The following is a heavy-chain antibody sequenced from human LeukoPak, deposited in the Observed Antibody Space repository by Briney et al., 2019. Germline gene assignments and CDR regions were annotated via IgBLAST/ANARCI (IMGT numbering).Heavy chain of an antibody. D-gene: IGHD1-26*01. J-gene: IGHJ4*02. CDR2: IYSGGST. CDR3: ASEPHGSYPPNDY. V-gene: IGHV3-53*01. CDR1: GFTFSSYA. Sequence: GGSLRLSCAASGFTFSSYAMHWVRQAPGKGLEWVSVIYSGGSTYYADSVKGRFTISRDNSKNTLYLQMNSLRAEDTAVYYCASEPHGSYPPNDYWGQGTLVTVSS.